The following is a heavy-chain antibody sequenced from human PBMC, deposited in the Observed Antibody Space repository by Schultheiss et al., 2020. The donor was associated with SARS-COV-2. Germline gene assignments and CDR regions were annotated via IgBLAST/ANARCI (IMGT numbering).Heavy chain of an antibody. Sequence: GGSLRLSCAASGFTFSSYWMHWVRQAPGKGLEWVSRINSDGSSTSYADSVKGRFTISRDNAKNSLYLQMNSLRAEDTAVYYCARVEDRTTDYWGQGTLVTVSS. CDR3: ARVEDRTTDY. J-gene: IGHJ4*02. D-gene: IGHD4-11*01. CDR1: GFTFSSYW. CDR2: INSDGSST. V-gene: IGHV3-74*01.